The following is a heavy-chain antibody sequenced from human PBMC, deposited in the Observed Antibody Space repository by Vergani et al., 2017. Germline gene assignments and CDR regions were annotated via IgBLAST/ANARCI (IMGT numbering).Heavy chain of an antibody. V-gene: IGHV3-23*01. CDR3: VKDSESYGNCFST. D-gene: IGHD1-26*01. J-gene: IGHJ5*02. Sequence: EVQLLESGGSLKQPGGSVRLSCAASGFTFSTYAMHWVRQAPGKGLEWVSALTGGGGSTYYADSFKGRFIISRDNSRDTLYLQMNSLRPKDTATYYCVKDSESYGNCFSTWGQGTLITVSS. CDR1: GFTFSTYA. CDR2: LTGGGGST.